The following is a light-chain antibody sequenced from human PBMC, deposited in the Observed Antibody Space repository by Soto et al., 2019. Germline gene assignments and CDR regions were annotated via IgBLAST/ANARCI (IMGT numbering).Light chain of an antibody. CDR3: QQRPNWPLT. Sequence: EIVLTQSPATLSLSPGERATLSCRASQSISSHLVWYQQKPGQAPRLLMYDASNRATGIPARFSGSGSGTDLTLTISSPEPEDFAVYYCQQRPNWPLTFGGGTKVEIK. V-gene: IGKV3-11*01. CDR1: QSISSH. J-gene: IGKJ4*01. CDR2: DAS.